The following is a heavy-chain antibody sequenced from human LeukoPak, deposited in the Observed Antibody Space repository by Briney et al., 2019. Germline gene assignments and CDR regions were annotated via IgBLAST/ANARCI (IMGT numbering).Heavy chain of an antibody. Sequence: ASVKVSCKASGYTFTRYGISWVRQAPGQGHEWMGWISANNGDTNSAQKFQDRVTMTTDTSTSTAYMELRSLRSDDTAVYYCARDFFHGHCAGLSCFLLDYWGQGSLVTVSS. V-gene: IGHV1-18*01. CDR3: ARDFFHGHCAGLSCFLLDY. J-gene: IGHJ4*02. D-gene: IGHD2-15*01. CDR2: ISANNGDT. CDR1: GYTFTRYG.